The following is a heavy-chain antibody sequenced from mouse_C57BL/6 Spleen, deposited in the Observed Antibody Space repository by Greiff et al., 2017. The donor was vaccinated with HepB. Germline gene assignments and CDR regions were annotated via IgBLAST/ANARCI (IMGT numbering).Heavy chain of an antibody. CDR1: GFNIKDDY. CDR2: IDPENGDT. D-gene: IGHD1-1*01. Sequence: VQLQQSGAELVRPGASVKLSCTASGFNIKDDYMHWVKQRPEQGLEWIGWIDPENGDTEYASKFQGKATITADTSSNTAYLQLSSLTSEDTAVYYCTLFITPVVAWGQGTTLTVSS. V-gene: IGHV14-4*01. CDR3: TLFITPVVA. J-gene: IGHJ2*01.